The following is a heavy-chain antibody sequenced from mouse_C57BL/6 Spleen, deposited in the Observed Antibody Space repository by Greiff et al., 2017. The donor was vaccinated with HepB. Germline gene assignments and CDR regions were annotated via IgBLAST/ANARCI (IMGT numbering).Heavy chain of an antibody. CDR2: ISSGGDYI. V-gene: IGHV5-9-1*02. J-gene: IGHJ1*03. D-gene: IGHD1-1*01. CDR1: GFTFSSYA. CDR3: TRSPSHYYYGSIWYFDV. Sequence: EVKLMESGEGLVKPGGSLKLSCAASGFTFSSYAMSWVRQTPEKRLEWVAYISSGGDYIYYADTVKGRFTISRDNARNTLYLQMSSLKSEDTAMYYCTRSPSHYYYGSIWYFDVWGTGTTVTVSS.